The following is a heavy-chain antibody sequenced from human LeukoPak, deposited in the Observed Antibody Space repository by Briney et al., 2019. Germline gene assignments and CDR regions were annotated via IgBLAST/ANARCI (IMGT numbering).Heavy chain of an antibody. V-gene: IGHV4-34*01. J-gene: IGHJ4*02. CDR1: GGSFSGYY. D-gene: IGHD4-23*01. CDR2: INHSGST. Sequence: SETLSLTCAVYGGSFSGYYWSWIRQPPGKGLEWIGEINHSGSTNYNPSLKSRVTISVDTSKNQFSLKLSSVTAADTAVYYCAIGGNRFDYWGQGTLVTVSS. CDR3: AIGGNRFDY.